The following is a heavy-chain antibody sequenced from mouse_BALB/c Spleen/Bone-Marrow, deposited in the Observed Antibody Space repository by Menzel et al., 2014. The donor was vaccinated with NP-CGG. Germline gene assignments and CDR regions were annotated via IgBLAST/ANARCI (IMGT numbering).Heavy chain of an antibody. CDR3: ARHPIYYYGSSWGNYAMDY. CDR1: GFTFSSYT. J-gene: IGHJ4*01. Sequence: EVMLVESGGGLVQPGGSLKLSCAAPGFTFSSYTMSWVRQTPEKRLEWVAYISNGGGSTHYPDTVKGRFTISRDNAKNSLYLQMSSLKSEDTAMYYCARHPIYYYGSSWGNYAMDYWGQGTSVTVSS. D-gene: IGHD1-1*01. CDR2: ISNGGGST. V-gene: IGHV5-12-2*01.